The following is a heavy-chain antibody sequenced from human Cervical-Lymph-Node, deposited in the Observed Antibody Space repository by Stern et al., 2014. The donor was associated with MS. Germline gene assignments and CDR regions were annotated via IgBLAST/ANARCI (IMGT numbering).Heavy chain of an antibody. Sequence: QLQLQESGPGLVKPSETLSLTCTVSGASISNSLYYWGWIRQPPEKGLQWIGSIYYSGSTSYTPSLRTRVTMSVDTSKTQFSLRLSSLTAADTATYYCAKLLRDYNYADFDVWGPGTLVTVSS. CDR1: GASISNSLYY. CDR3: AKLLRDYNYADFDV. D-gene: IGHD4-11*01. V-gene: IGHV4-39*01. CDR2: IYYSGST. J-gene: IGHJ4*02.